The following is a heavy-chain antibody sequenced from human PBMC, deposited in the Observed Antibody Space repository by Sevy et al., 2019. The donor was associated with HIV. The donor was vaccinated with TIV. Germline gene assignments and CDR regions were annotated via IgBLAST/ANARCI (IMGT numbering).Heavy chain of an antibody. Sequence: GGSLRLSCAASGFTFSDYAIHWVRQAPGKGLEWLAVISYHGRNQFYADSVRGRFTISRDDSTNTVYLQMNSLRPDDTAVYYCARKQFVLPFDYWGQGTLVTVSS. D-gene: IGHD6-6*01. V-gene: IGHV3-30*04. J-gene: IGHJ4*02. CDR3: ARKQFVLPFDY. CDR2: ISYHGRNQ. CDR1: GFTFSDYA.